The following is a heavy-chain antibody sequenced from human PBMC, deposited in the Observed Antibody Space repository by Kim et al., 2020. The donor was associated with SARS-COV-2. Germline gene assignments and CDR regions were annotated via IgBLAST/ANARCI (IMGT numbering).Heavy chain of an antibody. V-gene: IGHV3-30*04. D-gene: IGHD3-10*01. J-gene: IGHJ4*01. CDR3: ARDPHPKGSGGPNFDY. CDR1: GFTFSSYA. CDR2: ISYDGSNK. Sequence: GGSLRLSCAASGFTFSSYAMHWVRQAPGKGLEWVAVISYDGSNKYYADSVKGRFTISRDNSKNTLYLQMNSLRAEDTAVYYCARDPHPKGSGGPNFDYW.